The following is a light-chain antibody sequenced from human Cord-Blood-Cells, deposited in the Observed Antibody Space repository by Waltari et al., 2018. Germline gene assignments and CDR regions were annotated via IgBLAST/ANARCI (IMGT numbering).Light chain of an antibody. Sequence: EIVLTQSPATLSLSPGERATLYCRASQSVSSYLAWYQQQPGQAPRLLIYDAANRATGIPARFSGSGSGTDFTLTISSLEPEDFAVYYCQQRSNWPPTFGGGTKVEIK. CDR2: DAA. CDR3: QQRSNWPPT. J-gene: IGKJ4*01. CDR1: QSVSSY. V-gene: IGKV3-11*01.